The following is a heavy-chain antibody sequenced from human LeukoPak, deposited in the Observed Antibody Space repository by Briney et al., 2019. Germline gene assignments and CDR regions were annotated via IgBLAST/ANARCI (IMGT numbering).Heavy chain of an antibody. Sequence: SETLSLTCAVSGVSISSSVWWTWVRQPPGQGLEWIGEIHRDGRTRYNPSLKSRVTMSMDYSKNQFSLTVSSVTAADTAIYYCGKTDIYFNPIDYWGPGSLVTVSS. CDR3: GKTDIYFNPIDY. J-gene: IGHJ4*02. CDR2: IHRDGRT. V-gene: IGHV4-4*02. D-gene: IGHD3-9*01. CDR1: GVSISSSVW.